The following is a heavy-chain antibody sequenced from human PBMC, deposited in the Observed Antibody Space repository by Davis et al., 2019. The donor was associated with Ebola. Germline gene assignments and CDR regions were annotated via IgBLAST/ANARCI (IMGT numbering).Heavy chain of an antibody. CDR3: ARDASGDTIFGVVITPYFDY. V-gene: IGHV1-18*04. D-gene: IGHD3-3*01. Sequence: AASVKVSCKASGYTFTSYYMHWVRQAPGQGLEWMGWISAYNGNTNYAQKLQGRVTMTTDTSTSTAYMELRSLRSDDTAVYYCARDASGDTIFGVVITPYFDYWGQGTLVTVSS. CDR2: ISAYNGNT. J-gene: IGHJ4*02. CDR1: GYTFTSYY.